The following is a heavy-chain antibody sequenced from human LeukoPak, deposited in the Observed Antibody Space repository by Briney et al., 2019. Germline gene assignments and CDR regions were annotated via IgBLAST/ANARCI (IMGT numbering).Heavy chain of an antibody. Sequence: HPGGSLRLSCAASGFTFSSYSMNWVRQAPGKGLEWVSYISSSSSTIYYADSVKGRFTISRDNAKNTLYPQMNSLRTEDTALYYCARDFDTHYDYWSGYVDTWGQGTRVTVSS. V-gene: IGHV3-48*01. CDR1: GFTFSSYS. J-gene: IGHJ5*02. CDR2: ISSSSSTI. D-gene: IGHD3-3*01. CDR3: ARDFDTHYDYWSGYVDT.